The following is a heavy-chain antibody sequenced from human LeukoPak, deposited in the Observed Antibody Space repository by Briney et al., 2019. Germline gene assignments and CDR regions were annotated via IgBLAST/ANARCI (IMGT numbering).Heavy chain of an antibody. CDR3: ARDKYDFWSGYHDY. CDR2: IYHSGST. J-gene: IGHJ4*02. Sequence: PSETLSLTCTVSGYSISSGYYWGWIRQPPGKGLEWIGGIYHSGSTYYNPSLKSRVTISVDTSKNQFSLKLSSVTAADTAVYYCARDKYDFWSGYHDYWGQGTLVTISS. CDR1: GYSISSGYY. D-gene: IGHD3-3*01. V-gene: IGHV4-38-2*02.